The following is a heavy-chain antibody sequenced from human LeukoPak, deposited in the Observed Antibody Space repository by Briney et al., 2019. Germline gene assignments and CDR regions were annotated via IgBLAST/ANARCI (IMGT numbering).Heavy chain of an antibody. V-gene: IGHV3-23*01. J-gene: IGHJ6*03. CDR1: GFTFSAYG. CDR3: AKHWSYCSTTSCFFNYYYYYMDV. Sequence: GGSLRLSCAASGFTFSAYGMSWVRQSPRKGLEWVSGVSGADGTTYYADSVKGRFTISRDNSKSTLYLQMNNLRAEDTAVYCCAKHWSYCSTTSCFFNYYYYYMDVWGKGTTVTVSS. CDR2: VSGADGTT. D-gene: IGHD2-2*01.